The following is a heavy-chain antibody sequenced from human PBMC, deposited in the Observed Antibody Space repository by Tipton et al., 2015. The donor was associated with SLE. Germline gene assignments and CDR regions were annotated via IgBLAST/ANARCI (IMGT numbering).Heavy chain of an antibody. D-gene: IGHD2-2*01. CDR3: AKRGGYCSSNGCQRGLDV. Sequence: QLVQSGGNLVQPGGSLKLSCEVSGFSFREYEMNWVRQAPGKGLEWVSDINNGGRTYYADSVKGRFTISRDNSKNTLYLQMNTLRAEDTAVYYCAKRGGYCSSNGCQRGLDVWGQGTTVTVSS. V-gene: IGHV3-23*03. CDR1: GFSFREYE. J-gene: IGHJ6*02. CDR2: INNGGRT.